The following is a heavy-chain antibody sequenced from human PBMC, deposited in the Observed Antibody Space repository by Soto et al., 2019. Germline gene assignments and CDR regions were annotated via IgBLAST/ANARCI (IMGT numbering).Heavy chain of an antibody. Sequence: SETLSLTCTVSGYAIISGSYLGLIRHPPGKGPEWIASIYHGGTTFYNPSLKSRITISVDTSNNQFSLKLTSVTAADTAVYYCARVHVMVVAGSTFDYWGHGTLVTVSS. CDR2: IYHGGTT. CDR1: GYAIISGSY. CDR3: ARVHVMVVAGSTFDY. V-gene: IGHV4-38-2*02. J-gene: IGHJ4*01. D-gene: IGHD6-19*01.